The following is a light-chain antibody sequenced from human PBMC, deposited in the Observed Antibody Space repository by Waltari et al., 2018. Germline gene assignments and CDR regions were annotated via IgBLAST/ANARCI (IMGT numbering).Light chain of an antibody. CDR2: GAS. CDR1: QCVTGN. J-gene: IGKJ1*01. CDR3: QQYNNWPPWT. V-gene: IGKV3-15*01. Sequence: CKPSQCVTGNLACYQQKPGQAPRLLIYGASTRATGIPVRFSGSGSGTEFTLTISSLQSEDFATYYCQQYNNWPPWTFGQGTKVEIK.